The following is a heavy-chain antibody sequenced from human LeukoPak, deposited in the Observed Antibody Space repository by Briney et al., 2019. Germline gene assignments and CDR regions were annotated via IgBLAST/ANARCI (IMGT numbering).Heavy chain of an antibody. CDR3: ARQDTIRAFDI. CDR2: INQDGSEK. V-gene: IGHV3-7*01. CDR1: GFTFSSNW. Sequence: GGSLRLSCAASGFTFSSNWMSWVRQAPGKGLEWVANINQDGSEKWYVDSVKGRFTISRDNAKNSLYLQMNSLRAEDTAVYYCARQDTIRAFDIWGQGTMVTVSS. D-gene: IGHD3-3*01. J-gene: IGHJ3*02.